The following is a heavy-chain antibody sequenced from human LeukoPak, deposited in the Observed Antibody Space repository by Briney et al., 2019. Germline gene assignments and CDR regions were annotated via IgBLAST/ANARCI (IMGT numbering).Heavy chain of an antibody. V-gene: IGHV3-23*01. CDR1: GFTFSSYA. D-gene: IGHD3-16*01. J-gene: IGHJ4*02. Sequence: PGGSLRLPRAASGFTFSSYAMSWVRQAPGKGLKWVSAISGSGSSTYYADSVKGRFTISRDNSKNTLYLQMNSLRAEDTAVYYCAKEDKLWSPFKVDYWGQGTLVTVSS. CDR2: ISGSGSST. CDR3: AKEDKLWSPFKVDY.